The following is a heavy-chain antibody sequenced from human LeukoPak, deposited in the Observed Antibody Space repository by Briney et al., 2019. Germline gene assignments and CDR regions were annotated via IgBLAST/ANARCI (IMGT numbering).Heavy chain of an antibody. CDR3: AIDSAGNDY. CDR1: GFTFSTYW. V-gene: IGHV3-7*01. D-gene: IGHD6-13*01. J-gene: IGHJ4*02. CDR2: IKRDGSEK. Sequence: GGSLRLSCEASGFTFSTYWMSWVRQAPGKGLEWVANIKRDGSEKYYVDSVKGRFTISRDNAKNSLYLQMNSLRAEDTAMYYCAIDSAGNDYWGQGTLVTVSS.